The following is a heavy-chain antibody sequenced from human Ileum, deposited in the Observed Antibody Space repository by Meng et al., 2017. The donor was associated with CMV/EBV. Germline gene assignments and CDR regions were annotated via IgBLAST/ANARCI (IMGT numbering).Heavy chain of an antibody. CDR2: NSGTGSTI. V-gene: IGHV3-11*01. Sequence: GESLKTSCSASGFTFSDYYMSWVRQAPGKGLEWVSYNSGTGSTIYYADSVKGRFTISRDNAKNSLYLQMNSLRAEDTAVYYCARDYSGSGRIHGTPNWGQGTLVTVSS. CDR3: ARDYSGSGRIHGTPN. CDR1: GFTFSDYY. D-gene: IGHD3-10*01. J-gene: IGHJ4*02.